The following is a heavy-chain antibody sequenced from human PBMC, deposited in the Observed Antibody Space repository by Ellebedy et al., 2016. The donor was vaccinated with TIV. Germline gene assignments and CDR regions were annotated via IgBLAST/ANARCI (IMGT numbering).Heavy chain of an antibody. Sequence: GESLKISCAASGFTFSSYTMHWVRQAPGKGLEWVGIISYDGSNRWYADSVKGRITITRDNSKNTLYVQMNSLRPEDSAVYYCAREWDPRPYYFDYWGQGTLVTVSS. CDR2: ISYDGSNR. D-gene: IGHD1-26*01. CDR3: AREWDPRPYYFDY. V-gene: IGHV3-30*04. J-gene: IGHJ4*02. CDR1: GFTFSSYT.